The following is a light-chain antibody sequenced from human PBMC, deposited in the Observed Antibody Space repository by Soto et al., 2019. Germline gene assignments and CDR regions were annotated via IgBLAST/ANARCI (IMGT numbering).Light chain of an antibody. CDR2: GAS. J-gene: IGKJ4*01. CDR3: QQYSSSPLT. V-gene: IGKV3-20*01. CDR1: QSVSSSD. Sequence: EIVVTQSPGTLSLSPGEGATLSCRASQSVSSSDLAWYQQKPGQAPRLLIYGASNRATGIPDRFSGSGSGTDFTLTISRLEPEDFAVYYCQQYSSSPLTFGGGTKVEIK.